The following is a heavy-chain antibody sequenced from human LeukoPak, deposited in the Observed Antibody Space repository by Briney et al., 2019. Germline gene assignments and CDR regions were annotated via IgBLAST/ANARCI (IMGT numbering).Heavy chain of an antibody. Sequence: PGGSLRLSCAASGFTLTTYAMHWVRQAQGRGMEYVSAISTDGGGTYYANSVKGRFTISRDNSKNTLYLQMGSLRVEDMAVYYCARYSSGSCYDYWGQGTLVTVSS. D-gene: IGHD6-13*01. CDR2: ISTDGGGT. CDR3: ARYSSGSCYDY. V-gene: IGHV3-64*01. CDR1: GFTLTTYA. J-gene: IGHJ4*02.